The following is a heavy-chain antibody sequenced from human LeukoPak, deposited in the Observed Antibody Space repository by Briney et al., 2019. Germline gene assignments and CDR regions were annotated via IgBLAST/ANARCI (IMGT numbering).Heavy chain of an antibody. Sequence: GGSLRLSCAASGFTFSSYGMHWVRQAPSKGLEWVAVISYDGSNKYYADSVKGRFTISRDNSKNTLYLQMNSLRAEDTAVYYCAYYYDSSGYYPTAPWGQGTLVTVSS. J-gene: IGHJ5*02. V-gene: IGHV3-30*03. CDR1: GFTFSSYG. CDR3: AYYYDSSGYYPTAP. CDR2: ISYDGSNK. D-gene: IGHD3-22*01.